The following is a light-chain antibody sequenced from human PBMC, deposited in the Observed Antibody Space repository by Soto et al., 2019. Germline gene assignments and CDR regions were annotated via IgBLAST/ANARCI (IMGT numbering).Light chain of an antibody. J-gene: IGLJ1*01. CDR2: EVS. V-gene: IGLV2-14*03. Sequence: SALTQPASVSGSPGQSIPLSCTGTSSYVGAYDYVSWYQQHPDRAPRLVIYEVSNRPSGVSNRFSGSKSVNTATLTISGLQAEDEADYYCASHTTTNTRVFGTGTKVTVL. CDR3: ASHTTTNTRV. CDR1: SSYVGAYDY.